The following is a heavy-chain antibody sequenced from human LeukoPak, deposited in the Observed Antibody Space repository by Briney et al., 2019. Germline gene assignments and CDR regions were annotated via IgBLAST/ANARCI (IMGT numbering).Heavy chain of an antibody. CDR2: INPDGSAK. CDR1: GFTLSTYW. D-gene: IGHD3-16*01. Sequence: GGSLRLSCEASGFTLSTYWMNWVRQVPGKGLEWVANINPDGSAKRYVDSVKGRFTIARDNADNSLSLQMNSLRAEDTAVYYCASWGAGGNSWGQGTLVTVSS. V-gene: IGHV3-7*01. J-gene: IGHJ4*02. CDR3: ASWGAGGNS.